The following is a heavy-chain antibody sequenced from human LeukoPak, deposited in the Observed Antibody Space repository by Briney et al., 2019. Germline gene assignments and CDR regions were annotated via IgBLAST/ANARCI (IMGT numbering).Heavy chain of an antibody. CDR2: INTNTGNP. D-gene: IGHD3-3*01. CDR3: ARARTYYDFWSGYHIPGTFDY. Sequence: ASVKVSCKASGYTFTSYAMNWVRQAPGQGLEWMGWINTNTGNPTYAQGFTGRFVFSLDTSVSTAYLQISSLKAEDTAVYYCARARTYYDFWSGYHIPGTFDYWGQGTLVTVS. V-gene: IGHV7-4-1*02. CDR1: GYTFTSYA. J-gene: IGHJ4*02.